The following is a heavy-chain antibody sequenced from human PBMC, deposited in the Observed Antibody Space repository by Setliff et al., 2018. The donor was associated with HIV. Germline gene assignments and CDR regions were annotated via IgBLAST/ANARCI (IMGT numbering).Heavy chain of an antibody. J-gene: IGHJ4*02. Sequence: SETLSLTCSVSGASIRGHYWSWIRQSPGKGLEWIGNIYYSGNTNYNPSFKSRVTISVDTSKNHFSLRLSSVTAADTAVYYCARGEFYCGTDCYWSSFDYWGQGILVTVSS. CDR3: ARGEFYCGTDCYWSSFDY. D-gene: IGHD2-21*02. CDR2: IYYSGNT. V-gene: IGHV4-59*08. CDR1: GASIRGHY.